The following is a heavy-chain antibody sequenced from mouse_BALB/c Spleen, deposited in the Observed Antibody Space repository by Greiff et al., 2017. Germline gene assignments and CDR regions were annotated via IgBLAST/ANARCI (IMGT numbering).Heavy chain of an antibody. CDR2: IWTGGGT. CDR1: GFSLTSYD. Sequence: VQLQESGPGLVAPSQSLSITCTVSGFSLTSYDISWIRQPPGKGLEWLGVIWTGGGTNYNSAFMSRLSISKDNSKSQVFLKMNSLQTDDTAIYYCVRDRHAMDYWGQGTSVTVSS. V-gene: IGHV2-9-2*01. J-gene: IGHJ4*01. CDR3: VRDRHAMDY.